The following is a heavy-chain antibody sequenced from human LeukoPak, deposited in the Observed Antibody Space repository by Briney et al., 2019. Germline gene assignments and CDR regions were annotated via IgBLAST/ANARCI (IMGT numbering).Heavy chain of an antibody. CDR3: ARDRSQVAFDI. J-gene: IGHJ3*02. Sequence: PGGSLRLSCAASVFTFSDYYVSWIRQAPGKGLEWVSYISSSGSTIYYADSVKGRFTISRDNAKNSLYLQMNSLRAEDTAVCYCARDRSQVAFDIWGQGTMVTVSS. V-gene: IGHV3-11*01. CDR2: ISSSGSTI. CDR1: VFTFSDYY.